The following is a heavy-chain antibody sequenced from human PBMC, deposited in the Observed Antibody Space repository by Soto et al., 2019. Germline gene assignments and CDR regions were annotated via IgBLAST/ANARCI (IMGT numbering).Heavy chain of an antibody. D-gene: IGHD1-20*01. CDR2: IYYSGST. V-gene: IGHV4-59*08. J-gene: IGHJ4*02. Sequence: SETLSLTCTVSGGSISSYYWSWIRQPPGKGLEWIGYIYYSGSTNYNPSLKSRVTISVDTSKNQFSLKLSSVTAADTAVYYCARLGGYNWNDVGYWGQGTLVTVSS. CDR1: GGSISSYY. CDR3: ARLGGYNWNDVGY.